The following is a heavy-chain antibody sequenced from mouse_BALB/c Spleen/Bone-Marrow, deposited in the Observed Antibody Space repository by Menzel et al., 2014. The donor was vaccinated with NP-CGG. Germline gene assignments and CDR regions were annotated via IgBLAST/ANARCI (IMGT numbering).Heavy chain of an antibody. CDR3: TRGGNWEDFDY. CDR2: ISSGSITI. Sequence: EVKLVESGGGLVQPGGSRKLSCSASGFSFSSFGMHWVRQAPEKGLEWVAYISSGSITIFYADTVKGRFTISRDNPKNPLFLQMTSLRSEDTTMYYCTRGGNWEDFDYWGQGTTLTVSS. CDR1: GFSFSSFG. D-gene: IGHD4-1*01. J-gene: IGHJ2*01. V-gene: IGHV5-17*02.